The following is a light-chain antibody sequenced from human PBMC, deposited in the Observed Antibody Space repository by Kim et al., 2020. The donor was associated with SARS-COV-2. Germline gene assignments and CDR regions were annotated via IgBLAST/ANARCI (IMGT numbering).Light chain of an antibody. CDR1: TGHN. V-gene: IGLV7-46*01. CDR2: DIT. J-gene: IGLJ3*02. CDR3: LLSYSGAWV. Sequence: TGHNPYWFQPKPGQFPRALIYDITNKPSWAPARFSGSLLGDKAALTLSGAQPEDEGGYYCLLSYSGAWVFGGGTQLTVL.